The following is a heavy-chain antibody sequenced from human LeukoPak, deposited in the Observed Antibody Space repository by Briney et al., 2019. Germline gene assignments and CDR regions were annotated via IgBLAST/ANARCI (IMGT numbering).Heavy chain of an antibody. Sequence: GALVKVTCKESGYTFTSHYIHWVRQAPGQGLEWMGIINPSGGSTGYAQKFQGRVTLTRDTSTSTVYMEVSSLRFEDTAVYYCARPLGRYGDYEALGYWGQGTLVTVSS. V-gene: IGHV1-46*01. D-gene: IGHD4-17*01. CDR2: INPSGGST. CDR3: ARPLGRYGDYEALGY. J-gene: IGHJ4*02. CDR1: GYTFTSHY.